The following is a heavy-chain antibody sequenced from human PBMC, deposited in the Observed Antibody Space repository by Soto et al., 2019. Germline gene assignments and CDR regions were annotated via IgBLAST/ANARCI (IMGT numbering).Heavy chain of an antibody. CDR1: GGSVSSTTYY. CDR3: AGGRGHVNKWFDP. J-gene: IGHJ5*02. Sequence: QVQLQESGPGLVKPSETLSLTCTVSGGSVSSTTYYWSWIRQPPGKRLEWIGYMYYSGSTNYNPSLKSRVTISIDTANHQFSLKLRYVTAADTAVYYWAGGRGHVNKWFDPWGQGTLVTVSS. V-gene: IGHV4-61*01. CDR2: MYYSGST. D-gene: IGHD2-15*01.